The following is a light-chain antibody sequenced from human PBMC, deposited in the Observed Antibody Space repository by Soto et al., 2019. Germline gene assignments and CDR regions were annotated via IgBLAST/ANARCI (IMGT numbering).Light chain of an antibody. J-gene: IGKJ4*01. Sequence: EIVMTQSPATLSVSPGERATLSCRASQSVGTYLAWYQQKPGQAPRLLIFGASTRATGIPARFSGGGSGSEFTLTISGLQSEDFAVYSCQQYNNWPLVTFGRGTKVEIK. CDR1: QSVGTY. V-gene: IGKV3-15*01. CDR2: GAS. CDR3: QQYNNWPLVT.